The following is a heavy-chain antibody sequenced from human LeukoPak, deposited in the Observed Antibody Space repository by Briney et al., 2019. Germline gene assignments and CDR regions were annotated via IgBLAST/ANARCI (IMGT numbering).Heavy chain of an antibody. Sequence: SETLSLTCTVSGGSISSYYWSWIRQPAGKGLEWIGRIYTSGSTNYNPSLKSRVTMSVDTSKNQFSLKLSSVTAADTAVYYCARDRQFCSSTSGYIDVFDIGGKGKMVTFSS. V-gene: IGHV4-4*07. CDR3: ARDRQFCSSTSGYIDVFDI. CDR2: IYTSGST. D-gene: IGHD2-2*02. J-gene: IGHJ3*02. CDR1: GGSISSYY.